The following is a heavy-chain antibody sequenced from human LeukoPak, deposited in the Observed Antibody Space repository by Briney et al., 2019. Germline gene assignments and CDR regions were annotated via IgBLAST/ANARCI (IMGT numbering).Heavy chain of an antibody. D-gene: IGHD2-21*02. CDR3: ARVRCGGDCYSYGWFDP. CDR2: ISSSGSTI. Sequence: GGSLRLSCAPPGFTFSDYYMSWVRHALGKGLEWVSYISSSGSTIYYADSVKGRFTISRDNAKNSLYLQMNSLRAEDTAVYYCARVRCGGDCYSYGWFDPWGQGTLVTVSS. J-gene: IGHJ5*02. V-gene: IGHV3-11*01. CDR1: GFTFSDYY.